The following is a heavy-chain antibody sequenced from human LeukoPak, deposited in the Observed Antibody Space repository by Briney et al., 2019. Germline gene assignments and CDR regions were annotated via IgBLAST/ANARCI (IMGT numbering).Heavy chain of an antibody. D-gene: IGHD1-1*01. Sequence: LETLSLTCTVSGGSISSSSYYWGWIRQPPGKGLEWIGSIYYSGSTYYNPSLKSRVTISVDTSKNQFSLKLSSVTAADTAVYYCARDSQLELHDAFDIWGQGTMVTVSS. V-gene: IGHV4-39*07. J-gene: IGHJ3*02. CDR3: ARDSQLELHDAFDI. CDR2: IYYSGST. CDR1: GGSISSSSYY.